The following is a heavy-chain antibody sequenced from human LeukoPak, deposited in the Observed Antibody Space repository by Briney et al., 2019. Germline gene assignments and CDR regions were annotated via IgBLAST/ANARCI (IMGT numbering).Heavy chain of an antibody. V-gene: IGHV1-8*01. Sequence: ASVKVSCKASGYTFTSYDINWVRQATGQGLEWMGWMNPNSGNTGYAQKFQGRVTMTRNTSISTAYMELSSLRSEDTAVYYCARTAELRDNWFDPWGQGTLVTVSS. D-gene: IGHD1-7*01. CDR3: ARTAELRDNWFDP. J-gene: IGHJ5*02. CDR1: GYTFTSYD. CDR2: MNPNSGNT.